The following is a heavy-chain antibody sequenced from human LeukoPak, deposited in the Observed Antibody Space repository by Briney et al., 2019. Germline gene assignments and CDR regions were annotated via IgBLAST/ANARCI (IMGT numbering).Heavy chain of an antibody. Sequence: EGSVKVSCKASGYTFTDSYMHWVRQAPGQGLEWMGWIIPKSGGTKYAQKYEGRVTMTRDTSIRTVYMELRRLRSDDTAVYYCATWGSICCDYWGQGTLVTVSS. CDR1: GYTFTDSY. V-gene: IGHV1-2*02. J-gene: IGHJ4*02. D-gene: IGHD6-13*01. CDR3: ATWGSICCDY. CDR2: IIPKSGGT.